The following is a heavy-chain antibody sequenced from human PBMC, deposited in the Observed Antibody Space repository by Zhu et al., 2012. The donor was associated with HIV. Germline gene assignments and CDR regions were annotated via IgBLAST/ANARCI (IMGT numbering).Heavy chain of an antibody. D-gene: IGHD6-19*01. J-gene: IGHJ5*02. Sequence: QVQLQESGPGLVKPSETLPLTCAVSGYSISSGYYWGWIRQPPGKGLEWIGSIYHSGSTYYNPSLKSRVTISADTSKNQFSLKLSSVTAADTAVYYCARDRESSGWYRVGWFDPWGQGTLVTVSS. CDR2: IYHSGST. CDR3: ARDRESSGWYRVGWFDP. V-gene: IGHV4-38-2*02. CDR1: GYSISSGYY.